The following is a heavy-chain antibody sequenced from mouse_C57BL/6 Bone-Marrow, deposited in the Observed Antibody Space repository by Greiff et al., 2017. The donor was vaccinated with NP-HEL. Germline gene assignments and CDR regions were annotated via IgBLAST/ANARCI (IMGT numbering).Heavy chain of an antibody. CDR3: ASAYSDAMDY. D-gene: IGHD2-10*01. V-gene: IGHV1-61*01. CDR1: GYTFTSYW. J-gene: IGHJ4*01. CDR2: IYPSDSET. Sequence: QVQLQQPGAELVRPGSSVKLSCKASGYTFTSYWMDWVKQRPGQGLEWIGKIYPSDSETHYNQKFKDKATLTVDKSSSTAYIQLRSLTSEASAVYYCASAYSDAMDYWGQGTSVTVSS.